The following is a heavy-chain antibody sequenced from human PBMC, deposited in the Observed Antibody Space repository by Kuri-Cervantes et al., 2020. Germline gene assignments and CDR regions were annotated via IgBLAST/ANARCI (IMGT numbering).Heavy chain of an antibody. Sequence: GESLKISCAASGFNFDDYGMSWVRQAPGKGLEWVSSISSSSSYIYYADSVKGRFTISRDNAKNSLYLQMNSLRAEDTAVYYCARGEGSGSYIAFDYWGQGTLVTVSS. CDR2: ISSSSSYI. CDR3: ARGEGSGSYIAFDY. D-gene: IGHD1-26*01. V-gene: IGHV3-21*04. CDR1: GFNFDDYG. J-gene: IGHJ4*02.